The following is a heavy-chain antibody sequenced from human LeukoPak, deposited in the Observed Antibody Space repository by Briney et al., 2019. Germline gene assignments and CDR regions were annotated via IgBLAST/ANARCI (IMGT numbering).Heavy chain of an antibody. J-gene: IGHJ4*02. Sequence: GGSLRLSCTASGFTFGDYAMSWFRQAPGKGLEWVGFIRSKAYGGTTEYAASVKGRFTISRDNAKNSLYLQMNSLRAEDTAVYYCVRGHGGLEYWGQGTLVTVSS. V-gene: IGHV3-49*03. CDR1: GFTFGDYA. D-gene: IGHD3-10*01. CDR2: IRSKAYGGTT. CDR3: VRGHGGLEY.